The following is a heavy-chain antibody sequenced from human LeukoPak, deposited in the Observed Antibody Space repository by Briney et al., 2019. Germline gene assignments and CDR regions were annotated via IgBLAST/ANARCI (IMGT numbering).Heavy chain of an antibody. CDR1: GFTFSSYA. Sequence: GGSLRLSCAASGFTFSSYAMSWVRQAPGKGLEWVSAISGSGGRIYYADSVKGRSTISRDNSKNTLYLQMNSLRAEDTAVYYCAKGSAYYYDSSGYYYWGQGTLVTVPS. J-gene: IGHJ4*02. CDR3: AKGSAYYYDSSGYYY. D-gene: IGHD3-22*01. V-gene: IGHV3-23*01. CDR2: ISGSGGRI.